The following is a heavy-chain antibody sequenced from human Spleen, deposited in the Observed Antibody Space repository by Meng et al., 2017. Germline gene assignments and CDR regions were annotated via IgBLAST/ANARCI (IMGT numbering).Heavy chain of an antibody. CDR3: VRSSGWVRTGFDP. V-gene: IGHV4-39*01. CDR1: GGSISTSGCY. Sequence: QPQLQESGPGLVKPSEALSLTCSVSGGSISTSGCYWGWIRQPPGKGLEWIGSSGHSGITYYTPSLKSRVTVSIDTSKSQFSLKLTSVTAADTAVYYCVRSSGWVRTGFDPWGQGTLVTVSS. D-gene: IGHD6-19*01. J-gene: IGHJ5*02. CDR2: SGHSGIT.